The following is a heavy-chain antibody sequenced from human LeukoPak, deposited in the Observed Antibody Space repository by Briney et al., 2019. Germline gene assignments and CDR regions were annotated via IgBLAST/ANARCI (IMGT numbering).Heavy chain of an antibody. D-gene: IGHD1-1*01. CDR2: INPNSGGT. J-gene: IGHJ4*02. Sequence: ASVKVSCKASGYTFTGYYMHWVRQAPGQGLEWMGWINPNSGGTNYAQKFQGRVTMTRDTSISTAYMELSRLRSDDTAVYYCARAPPRTTNPLDYWGQGTLLTVSS. CDR1: GYTFTGYY. V-gene: IGHV1-2*02. CDR3: ARAPPRTTNPLDY.